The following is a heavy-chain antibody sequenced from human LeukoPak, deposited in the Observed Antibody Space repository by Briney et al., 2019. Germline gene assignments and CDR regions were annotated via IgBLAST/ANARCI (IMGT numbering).Heavy chain of an antibody. D-gene: IGHD3-16*01. CDR1: GFTFSGYS. CDR2: INHNGNVN. V-gene: IGHV3-7*03. J-gene: IGHJ6*02. Sequence: GGSLRLSCTASGFTFSGYSMNWIRQAPGKGLEWVASINHNGNVNYYVDSVKGRFTISRDNAKNSLYLQMSNLRAEDTAVYFCARGGGLDVWGQGATVTVSS. CDR3: ARGGGLDV.